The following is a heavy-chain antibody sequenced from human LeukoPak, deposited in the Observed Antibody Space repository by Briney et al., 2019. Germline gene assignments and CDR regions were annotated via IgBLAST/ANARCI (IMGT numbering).Heavy chain of an antibody. CDR2: ISYDGSNK. V-gene: IGHV3-30*18. CDR3: AKDKRITIFGVVTKTYYGMDV. D-gene: IGHD3-3*01. Sequence: GGPLRLSCAASGFTFSSYGMHWVRQAPGKGLEWVAVISYDGSNKYYADSVKGRFTIFRDNSKNTLYLQMNSLRAEDTAVYYCAKDKRITIFGVVTKTYYGMDVWGQGTTVTVSS. J-gene: IGHJ6*02. CDR1: GFTFSSYG.